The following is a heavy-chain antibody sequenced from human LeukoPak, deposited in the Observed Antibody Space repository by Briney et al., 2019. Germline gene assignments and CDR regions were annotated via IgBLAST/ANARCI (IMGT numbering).Heavy chain of an antibody. CDR2: ITRTSSYI. J-gene: IGHJ2*01. Sequence: GGSLRLSCAASGFSISDYSMNWVRQAPGKGLEWVSSITRTSSYIYYTDSMKGRFTISRDNAKKSLYLQMNTLRAEDTALYYCARAPSAGDYYPWYFDLWGRGTLVTVSS. V-gene: IGHV3-21*01. CDR1: GFSISDYS. CDR3: ARAPSAGDYYPWYFDL. D-gene: IGHD7-27*01.